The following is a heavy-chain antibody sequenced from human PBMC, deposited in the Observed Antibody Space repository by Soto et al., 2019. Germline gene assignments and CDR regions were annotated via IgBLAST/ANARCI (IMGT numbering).Heavy chain of an antibody. CDR1: GYTFTSYG. CDR2: ISAYNGNT. J-gene: IGHJ5*02. V-gene: IGHV1-18*01. Sequence: ASVKVSSKASGYTFTSYGISWVRQAPGQGLEWMGWISAYNGNTNYAQKLQGRVTMTTDTSTSTAYMELRSLRSDDTAVYYCARDLSGIVVVVAATWFDPWGQGTLVTVSS. D-gene: IGHD2-15*01. CDR3: ARDLSGIVVVVAATWFDP.